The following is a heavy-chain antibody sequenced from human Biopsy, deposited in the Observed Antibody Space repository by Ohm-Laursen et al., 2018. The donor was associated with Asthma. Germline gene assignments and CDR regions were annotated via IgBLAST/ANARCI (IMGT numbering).Heavy chain of an antibody. D-gene: IGHD4-17*01. V-gene: IGHV1-24*01. Sequence: ASVKVSCKISGYSLTDLSMHWVRQAPGQGLEWMGGHDHEEGGTGNARRFQGRVTMTEDASTDTAYMELSSLSSDDTAVYYCASDFPKDYVRYNFQFWGQGTLVTVSS. J-gene: IGHJ4*02. CDR1: GYSLTDLS. CDR3: ASDFPKDYVRYNFQF. CDR2: HDHEEGGT.